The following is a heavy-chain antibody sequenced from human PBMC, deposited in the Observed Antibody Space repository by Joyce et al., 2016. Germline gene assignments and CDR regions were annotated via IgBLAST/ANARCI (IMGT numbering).Heavy chain of an antibody. J-gene: IGHJ4*02. CDR3: AKDIGMGIQFSLVLDH. CDR2: INPVGDGA. CDR1: GFIFAEAT. V-gene: IGHV3-43*01. D-gene: IGHD5-18*01. Sequence: VHLVESGGVVVQSGGSLILPCAASGFIFAEATMHWVRQVPGTGFGLVCLINPVGDGAYCADSVMGRFTISRDNRKNSLFLQMNNLRSQDTAFYFCAKDIGMGIQFSLVLDHWGQGTLVTVST.